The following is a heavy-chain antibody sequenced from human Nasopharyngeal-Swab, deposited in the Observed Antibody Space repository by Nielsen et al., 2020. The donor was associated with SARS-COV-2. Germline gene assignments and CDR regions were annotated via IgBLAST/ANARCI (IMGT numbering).Heavy chain of an antibody. Sequence: SDTLSLTFTVSGCSFISVYYYWSWIRQPPWNGLEWIGYIYYSGSTYYNPSLKSRVTISVDTSKNQFSLKLISVTDADTAVYYCARGFNSRGVIANTRKGNWFDPWGQGTPVTVSS. V-gene: IGHV4-30-4*02. CDR3: ARGFNSRGVIANTRKGNWFDP. D-gene: IGHD3-10*01. CDR2: IYYSGST. J-gene: IGHJ5*02. CDR1: GCSFISVYYY.